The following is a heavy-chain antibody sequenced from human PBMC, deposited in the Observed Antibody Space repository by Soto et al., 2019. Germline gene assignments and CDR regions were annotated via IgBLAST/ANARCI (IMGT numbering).Heavy chain of an antibody. Sequence: PGESLKISCKGSGYSFTSYWIGWVRQMPGKGLEWMGIIYPGDSDTRYSPSFQGQVTISADKSISTAYLQWSSLKASDTAMYYCARRTRIAAAGIRDYYYGMDVSGQGTTVTVSS. V-gene: IGHV5-51*01. CDR2: IYPGDSDT. D-gene: IGHD6-13*01. CDR1: GYSFTSYW. CDR3: ARRTRIAAAGIRDYYYGMDV. J-gene: IGHJ6*02.